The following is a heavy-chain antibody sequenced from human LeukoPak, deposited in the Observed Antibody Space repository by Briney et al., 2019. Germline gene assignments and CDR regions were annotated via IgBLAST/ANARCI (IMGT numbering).Heavy chain of an antibody. J-gene: IGHJ4*02. V-gene: IGHV4-34*01. CDR3: ARALRFLNFDY. CDR1: GGSFSGYY. CDR2: INHSGST. Sequence: PSETLSLTCAVCGGSFSGYYWSWIRQPPGKGLEWIGEINHSGSTNYNPSLKSRVTISVDTSKNQFSLKLSSVTAADTAVYYCARALRFLNFDYWGQGTLVTVSS. D-gene: IGHD3-3*01.